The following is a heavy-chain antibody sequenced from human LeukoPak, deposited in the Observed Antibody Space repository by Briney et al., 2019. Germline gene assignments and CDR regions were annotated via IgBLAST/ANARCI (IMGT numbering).Heavy chain of an antibody. CDR1: GFTVSSNC. CDR3: ATGRDSSGYYYFHY. V-gene: IGHV3-66*01. D-gene: IGHD3-22*01. J-gene: IGHJ4*02. Sequence: PGGSLRLSCAASGFTVSSNCMSWVRQAPGKGLEWVSVIYSGGSTYYADSVKGRFTISRDNSKNTLYLQMNSLRAEDTAVYYCATGRDSSGYYYFHYWGQGTLVTVSS. CDR2: IYSGGST.